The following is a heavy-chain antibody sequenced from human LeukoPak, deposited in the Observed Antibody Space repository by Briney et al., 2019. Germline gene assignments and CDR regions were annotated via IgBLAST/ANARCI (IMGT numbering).Heavy chain of an antibody. CDR2: IANDGRDK. CDR3: AKDSKITSADYYFDY. Sequence: GGSLRLSCAASGFTFSSYAMHWVRQAPGKGLEWVTVIANDGRDKKYADSVRGRFTISRDNSKNTVYLQMDSLRVEDMAVYYCAKDSKITSADYYFDYWGLGTLVTVSS. V-gene: IGHV3-30*04. CDR1: GFTFSSYA. D-gene: IGHD6-13*01. J-gene: IGHJ4*02.